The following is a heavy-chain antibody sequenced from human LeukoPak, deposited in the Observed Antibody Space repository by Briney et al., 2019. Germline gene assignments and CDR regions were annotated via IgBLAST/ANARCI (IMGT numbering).Heavy chain of an antibody. V-gene: IGHV1-18*01. CDR2: ISTYNANT. CDR1: GYIFTKYG. J-gene: IGHJ3*02. CDR3: ARTPIAVDDAFDI. Sequence: GASVKVSCKASGYIFTKYGISWMRQAPGQGLEWMGWISTYNANTNYAQKLQGRVTMTTDTSTSTAYMELSRLRSDDTAVYYCARTPIAVDDAFDIWGQGTMVTVSS. D-gene: IGHD6-19*01.